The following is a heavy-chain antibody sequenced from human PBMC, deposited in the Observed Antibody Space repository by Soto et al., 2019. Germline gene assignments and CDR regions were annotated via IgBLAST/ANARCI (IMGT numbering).Heavy chain of an antibody. D-gene: IGHD1-26*01. CDR3: ASGSDYVYFFAN. CDR1: GGSVSSGGYY. Sequence: QVQLQESGPGLVKPSQTLSLTCTVSGGSVSSGGYYWSWIRQPPGKGLEWIGYISYSGNTFYNPSLKSRVTISIYTSKNQCSLRLRPVTAADPALFCWASGSDYVYFFANWGQGTLVTASS. J-gene: IGHJ4*02. CDR2: ISYSGNT. V-gene: IGHV4-31*03.